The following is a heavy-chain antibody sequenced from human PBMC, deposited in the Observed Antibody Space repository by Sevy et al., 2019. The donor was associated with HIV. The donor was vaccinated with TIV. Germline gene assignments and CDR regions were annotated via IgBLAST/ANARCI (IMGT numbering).Heavy chain of an antibody. CDR1: GFTFSSYW. V-gene: IGHV3-74*01. CDR2: IKTDGSDT. Sequence: GGSLRLSCAASGFTFSSYWMHWVRQAPGKGLVWVSRIKTDGSDTSYVDSVKGRFTISRDNTKNTLYLQMNSLRAWGTAVYYCARGPCDRSGGYWFDPWGQGTMVTVSS. J-gene: IGHJ5*01. D-gene: IGHD3-16*01. CDR3: ARGPCDRSGGYWFDP.